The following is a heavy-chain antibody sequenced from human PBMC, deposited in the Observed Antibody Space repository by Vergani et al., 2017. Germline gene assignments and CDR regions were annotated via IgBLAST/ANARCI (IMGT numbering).Heavy chain of an antibody. CDR1: GYTFTSYD. V-gene: IGHV1-8*01. CDR2: MNPNSGNT. CDR3: ARGTRKIAARPDYYYYYMDV. J-gene: IGHJ6*03. D-gene: IGHD6-6*01. Sequence: QVQLVQSGAEVKKPGASVKVSCKASGYTFTSYDINWVRQATGQGLEWMGWMNPNSGNTGYAQKFQGSVTMTRNTSISTAYMELSSLRAEDTAVYYCARGTRKIAARPDYYYYYMDVWGKGTTVTVSS.